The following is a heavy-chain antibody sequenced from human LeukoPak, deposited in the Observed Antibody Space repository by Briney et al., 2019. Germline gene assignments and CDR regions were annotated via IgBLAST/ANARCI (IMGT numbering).Heavy chain of an antibody. CDR1: GGSFSGYY. V-gene: IGHV4-30-4*08. CDR2: IYYSGST. CDR3: ARETYYDILTGYYWFDP. D-gene: IGHD3-9*01. J-gene: IGHJ5*02. Sequence: SETLSLTCAVYGGSFSGYYWSWIRQPPGKGLEWIGYIYYSGSTYYNPSLKSRVTISVDTSKNQFSLKLSSVTAADTAVYYCARETYYDILTGYYWFDPWGQGTLVTVSS.